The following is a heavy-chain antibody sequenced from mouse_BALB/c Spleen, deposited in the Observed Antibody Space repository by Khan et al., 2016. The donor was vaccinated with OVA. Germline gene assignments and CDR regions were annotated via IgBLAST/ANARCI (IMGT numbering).Heavy chain of an antibody. D-gene: IGHD2-1*01. V-gene: IGHV3-2*02. Sequence: EVQLQESGPGLVKPSQSLSLTCTVTSYSITSDYAWIWIRQFPGNKLEWMGYISFSGSTSYNPSLKSRISITRDTSKNQFFLQLNSVTTEDTATYYCAGYGNFYYAMDYWGQGTSVTVSS. J-gene: IGHJ4*01. CDR3: AGYGNFYYAMDY. CDR1: SYSITSDYA. CDR2: ISFSGST.